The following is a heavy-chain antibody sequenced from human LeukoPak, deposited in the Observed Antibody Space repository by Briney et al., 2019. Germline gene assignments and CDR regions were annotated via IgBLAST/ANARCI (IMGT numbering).Heavy chain of an antibody. J-gene: IGHJ6*03. Sequence: PGGSLRLSCAASGFTFSSYGMHWVRQAPGKGLEWVAFIRYDGSNKYYADSVKGRFTISRDNSKNTLYLQMNSLRAEDTAVYYCAKDPRRYYDSSGYYYYYYYMDVWGKGTTVTVSS. D-gene: IGHD3-22*01. CDR2: IRYDGSNK. CDR3: AKDPRRYYDSSGYYYYYYYMDV. CDR1: GFTFSSYG. V-gene: IGHV3-30*02.